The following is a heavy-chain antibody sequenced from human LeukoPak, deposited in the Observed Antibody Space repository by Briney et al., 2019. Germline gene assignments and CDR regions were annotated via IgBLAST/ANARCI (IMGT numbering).Heavy chain of an antibody. CDR3: ARAYSSSWYLSYYYYMDV. CDR1: GYTLTELS. V-gene: IGHV1-8*03. J-gene: IGHJ6*03. D-gene: IGHD6-13*01. CDR2: MNPNSGNT. Sequence: GASVKVSCKVSGYTLTELSMHWVRRAPGKGLEWMGWMNPNSGNTGYAQKFRGRVTITRNTSISTAYMELSSLRSEDTAVYYCARAYSSSWYLSYYYYMDVWGKGTTVTVSS.